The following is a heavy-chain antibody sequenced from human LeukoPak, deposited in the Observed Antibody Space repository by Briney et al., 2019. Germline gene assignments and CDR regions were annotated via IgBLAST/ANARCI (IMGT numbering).Heavy chain of an antibody. Sequence: GGSLRLSCTASGFTFGDCAMSWVRQAPGKGLEWVGFIRSKAYGGTTEYAASVKGRFTISRDDSKSIAYLQMNSLKTEDTAVYYCTSSGYYYHFDYWGQGTLVTVSS. V-gene: IGHV3-49*04. J-gene: IGHJ4*02. D-gene: IGHD3-22*01. CDR2: IRSKAYGGTT. CDR3: TSSGYYYHFDY. CDR1: GFTFGDCA.